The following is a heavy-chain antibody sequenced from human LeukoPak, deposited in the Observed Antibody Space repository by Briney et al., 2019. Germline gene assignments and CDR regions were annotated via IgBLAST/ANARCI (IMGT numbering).Heavy chain of an antibody. V-gene: IGHV4-39*07. CDR1: GGSISSTNYY. CDR3: TRGLDSHFDY. CDR2: TYYSGST. D-gene: IGHD3-16*01. Sequence: SETLSLTCTVSGGSISSTNYYWGWIRQPPGKGLEWIGYTYYSGSTYYNPSLKSRVTISIDTSKNQFSLKLNSVTAADTAVYYCTRGLDSHFDYWGQGTLVTVSS. J-gene: IGHJ4*02.